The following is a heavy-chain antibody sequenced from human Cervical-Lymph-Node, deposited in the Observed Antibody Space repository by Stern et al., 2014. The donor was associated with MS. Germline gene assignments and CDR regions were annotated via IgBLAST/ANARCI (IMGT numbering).Heavy chain of an antibody. V-gene: IGHV5-51*01. CDR3: ARQTTAWASDV. J-gene: IGHJ4*02. Sequence: VQLVQSGTELIRPGESLKISCKGSGFKFSIYWIAWVRQTPGKGLEWMGVIYPGDSETRYTPSFQAQVTMSAAKSTSTAYLQWSSLNASDTAMYFCARQTTAWASDVWGQGTLVTVSS. CDR2: IYPGDSET. D-gene: IGHD1-14*01. CDR1: GFKFSIYW.